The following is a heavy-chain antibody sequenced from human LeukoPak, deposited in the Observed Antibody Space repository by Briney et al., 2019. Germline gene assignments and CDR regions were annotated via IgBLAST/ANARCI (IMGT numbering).Heavy chain of an antibody. J-gene: IGHJ4*02. CDR1: GGSISSGGYS. CDR3: ARDVHYSLFDY. CDR2: IYYSGST. V-gene: IGHV4-31*03. D-gene: IGHD3-10*01. Sequence: SSQTLSLTCTVSGGSISSGGYSWSWIRQHPGKGLEWIGYIYYSGSTYYNPSLKSRVTISVDTSKNQFSLKLSSVTAADTAVYYCARDVHYSLFDYWGQGTLVTVSS.